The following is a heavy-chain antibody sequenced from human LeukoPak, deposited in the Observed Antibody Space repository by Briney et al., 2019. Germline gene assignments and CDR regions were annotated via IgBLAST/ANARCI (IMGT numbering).Heavy chain of an antibody. D-gene: IGHD5-12*01. CDR2: ISAYNGNT. V-gene: IGHV1-18*01. Sequence: ASVKVSCKASGGTFSNYAFSWVRQAPGQGLEWMGWISAYNGNTNYAQKLQGRVTMTTDTSTSTAYMELRSLRSDDTAVYYCARDRSGYDNWGQGTLVTVSS. CDR1: GGTFSNYA. CDR3: ARDRSGYDN. J-gene: IGHJ4*02.